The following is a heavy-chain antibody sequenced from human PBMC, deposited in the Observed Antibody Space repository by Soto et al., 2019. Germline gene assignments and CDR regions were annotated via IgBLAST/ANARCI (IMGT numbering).Heavy chain of an antibody. Sequence: SETLSLTCAVYGGSFSGYYWSWIRQPPGKGLEWIGEINHSGSTNYNPSLKSRVTISVDTSKNQFSLKLSSVTAADTAVYYCARLYYDFWSGSRGPVDYWGQGTLVTVSS. J-gene: IGHJ4*02. CDR1: GGSFSGYY. CDR3: ARLYYDFWSGSRGPVDY. CDR2: INHSGST. V-gene: IGHV4-34*01. D-gene: IGHD3-3*01.